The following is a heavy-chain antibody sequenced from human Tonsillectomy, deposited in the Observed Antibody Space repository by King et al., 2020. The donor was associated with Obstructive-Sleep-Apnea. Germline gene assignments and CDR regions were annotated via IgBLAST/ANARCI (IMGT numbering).Heavy chain of an antibody. Sequence: VQLVESGGGLVQPGGSLRLSCAASGFTFSNYGMSWVRQAQGKGLEWVSGIRGSGGSTYYADSVKGRFTISRDNSKNTLYLQMNSLRAEDTAVYYCAKAVEGGITIFGVIITPFDYWGQGTLVTVSS. D-gene: IGHD3-3*01. CDR1: GFTFSNYG. V-gene: IGHV3-23*04. CDR3: AKAVEGGITIFGVIITPFDY. CDR2: IRGSGGST. J-gene: IGHJ4*02.